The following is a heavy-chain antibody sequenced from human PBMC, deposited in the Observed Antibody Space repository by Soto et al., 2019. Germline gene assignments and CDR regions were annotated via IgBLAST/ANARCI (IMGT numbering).Heavy chain of an antibody. CDR3: ARPQTYYYDSSGYYGFDY. Sequence: SVKVSCKASGGTFSSYAISWVRQAPGQGLEWVGGIIPIFGTANYAQKFQGRVTITADESTSTAYMELSSLRSEDTAVYYCARPQTYYYDSSGYYGFDYWGQGTLVTVSS. CDR2: IIPIFGTA. D-gene: IGHD3-22*01. CDR1: GGTFSSYA. J-gene: IGHJ4*02. V-gene: IGHV1-69*13.